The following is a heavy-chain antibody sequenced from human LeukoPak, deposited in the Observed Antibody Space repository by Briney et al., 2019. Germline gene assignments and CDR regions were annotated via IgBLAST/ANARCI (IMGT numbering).Heavy chain of an antibody. CDR2: IYSGGST. D-gene: IGHD4-11*01. CDR3: AREGTV. J-gene: IGHJ4*02. V-gene: IGHV3-66*01. CDR1: GFTVSSNS. Sequence: PGGSLRLSCAASGFTVSSNSMSWVRQAPGKGLEWVSIIYSGGSTYNADSVKGRFTISRDNPKNTLYLQMNSLRAEDTAVYYCAREGTVRGQGTLVTVSS.